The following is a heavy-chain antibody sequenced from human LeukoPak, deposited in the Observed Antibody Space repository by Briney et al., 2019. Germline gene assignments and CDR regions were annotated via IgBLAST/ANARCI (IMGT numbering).Heavy chain of an antibody. D-gene: IGHD5-18*01. CDR3: ARLSYGRPPYYYYYMDV. J-gene: IGHJ6*03. V-gene: IGHV4-39*07. CDR2: IHYSETT. Sequence: TSETLSLTCTVSGGSISSSNYYWGWIRQPPGKGLEWIASIHYSETTYYNPSLKSRVTISVDTSKNQFSLKLSSVTAADTAVYYCARLSYGRPPYYYYYMDVWGKGTTVTVSS. CDR1: GGSISSSNYY.